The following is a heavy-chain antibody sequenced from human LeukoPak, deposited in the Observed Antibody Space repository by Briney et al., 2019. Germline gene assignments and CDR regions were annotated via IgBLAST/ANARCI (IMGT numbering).Heavy chain of an antibody. Sequence: GGFLRLSCAASGFTFSSYAMHWVRQAPGKGLEWVAVISYDGSNKYYADSVKGRFTISRDNSKNTLYLQMNSLRAEDTAVYYCARGNTYYYDSSGYSDYWGQGTLVTVSS. V-gene: IGHV3-30-3*01. CDR2: ISYDGSNK. J-gene: IGHJ4*02. D-gene: IGHD3-22*01. CDR1: GFTFSSYA. CDR3: ARGNTYYYDSSGYSDY.